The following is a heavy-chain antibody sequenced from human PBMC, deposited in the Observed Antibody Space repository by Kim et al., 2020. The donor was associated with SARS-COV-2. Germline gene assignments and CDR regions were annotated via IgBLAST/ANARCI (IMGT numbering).Heavy chain of an antibody. D-gene: IGHD3-10*01. CDR1: GGSISSGGYY. Sequence: SETLSLTCTVSGGSISSGGYYWSWIRQHPGKGLEWIGYIYYSGSTYYNPSLKSRVTISVDTSKNQFSLKLSSVTAADTAVYYCARDLKYYSNAFDIWGQGTMVTVSS. V-gene: IGHV4-31*03. CDR2: IYYSGST. J-gene: IGHJ3*02. CDR3: ARDLKYYSNAFDI.